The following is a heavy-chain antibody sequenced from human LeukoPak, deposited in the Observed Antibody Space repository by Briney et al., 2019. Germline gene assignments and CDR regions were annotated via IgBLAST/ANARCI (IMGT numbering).Heavy chain of an antibody. CDR1: GFDFSSNW. V-gene: IGHV3-74*01. CDR2: IKGDGIST. D-gene: IGHD3-3*01. Sequence: GGSLRLSCAASGFDFSSNWMHWVRHAPGQGVVWVSRIKGDGISTNYADSVKGRFTISRDIAKNTLYLQMNSLRAEDTGVYYCAKDHYWSIDYWGRGTLVTVSS. CDR3: AKDHYWSIDY. J-gene: IGHJ4*02.